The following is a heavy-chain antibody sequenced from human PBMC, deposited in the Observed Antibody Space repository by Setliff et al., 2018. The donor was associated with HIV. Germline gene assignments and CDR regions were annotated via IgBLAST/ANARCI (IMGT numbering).Heavy chain of an antibody. J-gene: IGHJ2*01. CDR3: ARDGRAVAGGYWYFDV. CDR2: IRSKAYGGTT. Sequence: PGGSLRLSCTGSGFTFGDFALSWVRQAPGKGLEWVGFIRSKAYGGTTEYAASVKGRFAISRDDSKSIAYLQMNSLKTEDTAVYYCARDGRAVAGGYWYFDVWGRGTLVTVSS. D-gene: IGHD6-19*01. V-gene: IGHV3-49*04. CDR1: GFTFGDFA.